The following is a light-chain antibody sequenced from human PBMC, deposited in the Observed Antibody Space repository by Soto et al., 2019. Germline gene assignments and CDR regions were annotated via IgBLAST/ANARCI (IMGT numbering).Light chain of an antibody. V-gene: IGLV1-40*01. Sequence: QSVLTQPPSVSGAPGQRIAISCTGSSSNIGADFDVYWYQQLPGAAPKLLIYGNTNRPSGVPDRFPGSKSGTSASLAITGLQAEDEADYYCQSYDRSLTGVFGTGTKVTVL. CDR3: QSYDRSLTGV. CDR1: SSNIGADFD. CDR2: GNT. J-gene: IGLJ1*01.